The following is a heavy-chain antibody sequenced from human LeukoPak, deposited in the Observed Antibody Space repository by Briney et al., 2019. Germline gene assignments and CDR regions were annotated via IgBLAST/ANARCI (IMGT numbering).Heavy chain of an antibody. D-gene: IGHD4/OR15-4a*01. CDR3: ARRAGAYSHPYDY. CDR2: INPSGGST. CDR1: GYTFTGYY. Sequence: ASVKVSCKASGYTFTGYYMHWVRQAPGQGLEWMGIINPSGGSTSYAQKFQGRVTMTRDMSTSTVYMELNSLRVEDTAVYYCARRAGAYSHPYDYWGQGTLVTVSS. V-gene: IGHV1-46*01. J-gene: IGHJ4*02.